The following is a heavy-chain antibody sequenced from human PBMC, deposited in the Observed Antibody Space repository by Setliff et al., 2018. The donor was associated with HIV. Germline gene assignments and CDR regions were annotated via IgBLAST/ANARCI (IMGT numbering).Heavy chain of an antibody. V-gene: IGHV4-30-2*01. J-gene: IGHJ2*01. CDR2: IYDSGKT. Sequence: SSETLSLTCAVSGGSISSIGYSWSWIRQPPGEGLEWIGYIYDSGKTKYNPSLKSRVTISEDRSKNQVSLKLSSMTAADTAVYYCACMVRGVIGPYFDYWYFDLWGRGTLVTAPQ. CDR3: ACMVRGVIGPYFDYWYFDL. D-gene: IGHD3-10*01. CDR1: GGSISSIGYS.